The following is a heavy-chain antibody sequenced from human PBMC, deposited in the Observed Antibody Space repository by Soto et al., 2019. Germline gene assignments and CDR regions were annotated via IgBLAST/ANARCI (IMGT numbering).Heavy chain of an antibody. J-gene: IGHJ5*02. CDR3: ARDRASSSWYDDWFDP. CDR1: GGSISSYY. V-gene: IGHV4-4*07. D-gene: IGHD6-13*01. CDR2: IYTSGST. Sequence: PSETLSLTCTVSGGSISSYYWSWIRQPAGKGLEWTGRIYTSGSTNYNPSLKSRVTMSVDTSKNQFSLKLSSVTAADTAVYYCARDRASSSWYDDWFDPWGQGTLVTVSS.